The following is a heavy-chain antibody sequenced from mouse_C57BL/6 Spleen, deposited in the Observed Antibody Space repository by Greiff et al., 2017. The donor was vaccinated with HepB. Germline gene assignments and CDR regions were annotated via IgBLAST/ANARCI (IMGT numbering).Heavy chain of an antibody. CDR2: INPNNGGT. J-gene: IGHJ3*01. V-gene: IGHV1-26*01. CDR3: ARVNWDVWFAY. CDR1: GYTFTDYY. Sequence: VQLQQSGPELVKPGASVKISCKASGYTFTDYYMNWVKQSHGKSLEWIGDINPNNGGTSYNQKFKGKATLTVDKSSSTAYMELRSLTSEDSAVYYCARVNWDVWFAYWGQGTLVTVSA. D-gene: IGHD4-1*01.